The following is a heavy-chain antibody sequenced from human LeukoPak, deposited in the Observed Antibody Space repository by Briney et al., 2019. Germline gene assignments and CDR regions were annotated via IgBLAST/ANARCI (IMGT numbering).Heavy chain of an antibody. J-gene: IGHJ4*02. Sequence: SETLSLTCTDSGGSVSSYHWSWIQQPAGKGLEWIGRIYTSGSTNYNPSLKSRVTMSVDTSKNQFSLKLSSVTAADTAVYYCAREGAMLYFDYWGQGTLVTVSS. CDR3: AREGAMLYFDY. CDR2: IYTSGST. V-gene: IGHV4-4*07. CDR1: GGSVSSYH. D-gene: IGHD2-8*01.